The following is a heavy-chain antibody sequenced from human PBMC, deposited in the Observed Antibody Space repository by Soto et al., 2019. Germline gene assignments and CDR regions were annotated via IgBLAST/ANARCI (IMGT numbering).Heavy chain of an antibody. V-gene: IGHV4-39*01. CDR3: ARQLMWELLSYYYYGMDV. J-gene: IGHJ6*02. CDR1: GGSISSSSYY. CDR2: IYYSGST. D-gene: IGHD1-26*01. Sequence: SETLSLTCTVSGGSISSSSYYWGWIRQPPGKGLEWIGSIYYSGSTYYNPSLKSRVTISVDTSKNQFSLKLSSVTAADTAVYYCARQLMWELLSYYYYGMDVWGQGTTVTVSS.